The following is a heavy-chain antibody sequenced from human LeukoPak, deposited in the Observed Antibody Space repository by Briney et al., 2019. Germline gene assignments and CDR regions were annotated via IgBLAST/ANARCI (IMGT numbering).Heavy chain of an antibody. D-gene: IGHD4-17*01. CDR3: ATTGMTTVTTGGFDP. Sequence: ASVKVSCKASGYTFTGYYMHWVRQATGQGLEWMGWMNPNSGNTGYAQKFQGRVTMTRNTSISTAYMELSSLRSEDTAVYYCATTGMTTVTTGGFDPWGQGTLVTVSS. CDR2: MNPNSGNT. V-gene: IGHV1-8*02. CDR1: GYTFTGYY. J-gene: IGHJ5*02.